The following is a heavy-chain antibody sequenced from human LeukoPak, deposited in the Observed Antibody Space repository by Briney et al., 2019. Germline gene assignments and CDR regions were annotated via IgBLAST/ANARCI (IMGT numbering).Heavy chain of an antibody. CDR2: ISSSGSTV. D-gene: IGHD6-19*01. CDR1: GFSFSTYE. V-gene: IGHV3-48*03. CDR3: SLLAVASPQDY. Sequence: GGSLRLSCAASGFSFSTYEMHWVSQAPGKGLEWVSDISSSGSTVYYADSVKGRFTTSRDNANNYLYLQMQSLRAEDTAVYYCSLLAVASPQDYWGQGTLVTASS. J-gene: IGHJ4*02.